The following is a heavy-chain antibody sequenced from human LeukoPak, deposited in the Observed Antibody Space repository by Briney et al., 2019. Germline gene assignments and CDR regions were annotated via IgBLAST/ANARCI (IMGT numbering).Heavy chain of an antibody. CDR1: GGSFSGYY. D-gene: IGHD4-11*01. J-gene: IGHJ4*02. CDR3: ARPKRRLPCFDY. V-gene: IGHV4-34*01. CDR2: INHSGST. Sequence: SETLSLTCAVYGGSFSGYYWSWIRQPPGKGLEWIGEINHSGSTNFNPSLKSRVTISVDTSKNQCSLKLSSVTAADTAVYYWARPKRRLPCFDYWGQGTLATVSS.